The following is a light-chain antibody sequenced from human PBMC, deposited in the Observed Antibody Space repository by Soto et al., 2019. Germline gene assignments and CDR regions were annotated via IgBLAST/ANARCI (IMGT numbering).Light chain of an antibody. Sequence: QSALTQPASVSGSPGQSITISCTGTSRDVGGYNYVSWYQQHPGNAPKLMIYEVNKRPSGVSNRFSGSKSGNTASLTISGLQAEDEADYFCASYTRSTTTLFGGGTKVTVL. CDR1: SRDVGGYNY. V-gene: IGLV2-14*01. CDR2: EVN. CDR3: ASYTRSTTTL. J-gene: IGLJ2*01.